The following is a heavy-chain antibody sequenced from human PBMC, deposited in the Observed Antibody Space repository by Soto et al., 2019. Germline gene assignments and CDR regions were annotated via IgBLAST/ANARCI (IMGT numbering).Heavy chain of an antibody. J-gene: IGHJ4*02. CDR2: ISVYNGNT. Sequence: GASVKVSCKASGYAFSSNGINWVRQAPGQGLEWMGWISVYNGNTNYAQKFQGRVTMTTDTSTSTAYMELRNLRSDDTAVYYCARVTGRTSEGSIFDYWGQGMLVTVSS. V-gene: IGHV1-18*01. CDR1: GYAFSSNG. CDR3: ARVTGRTSEGSIFDY. D-gene: IGHD1-20*01.